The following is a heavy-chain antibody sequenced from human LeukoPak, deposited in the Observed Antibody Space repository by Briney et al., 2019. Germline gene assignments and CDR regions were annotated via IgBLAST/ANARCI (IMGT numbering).Heavy chain of an antibody. CDR3: ARDRRLRY. V-gene: IGHV3-21*01. Sequence: GGSLRLSCAASGFTFSSYSMNWVRQAPGKGLEWVSSISISSSYIYYIDSVKGRFTISRDNAKNSLYLQMNSLRAEDTAVYYCARDRRLRYWGQGTLVTVSS. CDR1: GFTFSSYS. CDR2: ISISSSYI. J-gene: IGHJ4*02. D-gene: IGHD2-15*01.